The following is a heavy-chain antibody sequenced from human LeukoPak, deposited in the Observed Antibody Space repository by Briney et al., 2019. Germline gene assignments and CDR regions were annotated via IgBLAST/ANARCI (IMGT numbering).Heavy chain of an antibody. J-gene: IGHJ4*02. Sequence: GGSLRLSCAASGFTFSSYGIHWVRQAPGKGLEWVAVIWYDGSNKYYADSVKGRFTISRDNSKNTVYLQMNSLRAGDTAVYYCARVSPEIVVVTGTGAPDYWGQGTLVTVSS. V-gene: IGHV3-33*01. CDR1: GFTFSSYG. CDR3: ARVSPEIVVVTGTGAPDY. D-gene: IGHD2-21*02. CDR2: IWYDGSNK.